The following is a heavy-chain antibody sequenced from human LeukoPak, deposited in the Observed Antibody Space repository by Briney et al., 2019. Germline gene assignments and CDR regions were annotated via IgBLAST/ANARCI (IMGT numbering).Heavy chain of an antibody. CDR1: GYTFTSYG. J-gene: IGHJ4*02. D-gene: IGHD1-26*01. Sequence: ASVKVSCKASGYTFTSYGISWVRQAPGQGLEWMGWISGYNDNTNYAQSLQGRVTITTDTSTTTGYMELRSLRFDDTAVYYCARDLGSIVGAFDYWGQGTLVTVSS. CDR3: ARDLGSIVGAFDY. CDR2: ISGYNDNT. V-gene: IGHV1-18*01.